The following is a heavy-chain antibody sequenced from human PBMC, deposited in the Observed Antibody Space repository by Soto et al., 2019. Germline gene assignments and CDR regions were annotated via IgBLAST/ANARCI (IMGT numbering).Heavy chain of an antibody. Sequence: GGSLRLSCAASGFTFSSYGMHWVRQAPGKGLEWVAVIWYDGSNKYYADSVKGRFTISRDNSKNTLYLQMNSLRAEDTAVYYCARSKVAGASTYYYYYGMDVWGQGTTVTVSS. CDR2: IWYDGSNK. J-gene: IGHJ6*02. D-gene: IGHD6-19*01. V-gene: IGHV3-33*01. CDR1: GFTFSSYG. CDR3: ARSKVAGASTYYYYYGMDV.